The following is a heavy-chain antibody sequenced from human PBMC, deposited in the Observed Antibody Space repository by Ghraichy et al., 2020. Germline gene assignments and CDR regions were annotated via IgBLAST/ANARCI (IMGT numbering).Heavy chain of an antibody. CDR1: GFTFSRYD. D-gene: IGHD6-13*01. Sequence: GESLNISCAASGFTFSRYDMHWVRQATGKGLEWISSIGTAGDPYYAGSVKGRFTISRENVRSSLYLQMNSLRAGDTAVSYCARGGAAAGNSLDYWGQGTLVTVSS. V-gene: IGHV3-13*05. J-gene: IGHJ4*02. CDR2: IGTAGDP. CDR3: ARGGAAAGNSLDY.